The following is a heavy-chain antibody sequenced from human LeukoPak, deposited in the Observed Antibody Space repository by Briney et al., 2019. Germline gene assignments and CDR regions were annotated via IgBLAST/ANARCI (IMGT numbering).Heavy chain of an antibody. CDR2: INHSGST. V-gene: IGHV4-34*01. D-gene: IGHD4-17*01. CDR1: GGSFSGYY. Sequence: SETLSLTCAVYGGSFSGYYWSWIRQPPGKGLEWIGEINHSGSTNYNPSLKSRVTISVDTSKNQFPLKLSSVTAADTAVYYCATESTVRDWFDPWGQGTLVTVSS. J-gene: IGHJ5*02. CDR3: ATESTVRDWFDP.